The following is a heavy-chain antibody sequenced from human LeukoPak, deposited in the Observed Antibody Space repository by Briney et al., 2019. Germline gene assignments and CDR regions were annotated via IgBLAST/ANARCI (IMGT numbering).Heavy chain of an antibody. J-gene: IGHJ4*02. V-gene: IGHV4-39*01. D-gene: IGHD6-13*01. Sequence: SETLSLTCTVSGGSISSSSYYWGWIRQPPGKGLEWIGSIYYSGSTYYNPSLKSRVTISVDTSKNQFSLKLSSVTAADTAVYYCARYRPRDIAAAPPHYFDYWGQGTLVTVSS. CDR3: ARYRPRDIAAAPPHYFDY. CDR1: GGSISSSSYY. CDR2: IYYSGST.